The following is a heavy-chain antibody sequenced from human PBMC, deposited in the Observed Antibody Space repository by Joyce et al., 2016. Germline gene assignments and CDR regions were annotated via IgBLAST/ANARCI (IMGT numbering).Heavy chain of an antibody. CDR1: GFNISTYY. J-gene: IGHJ4*02. Sequence: EVQLVESGGGLIQPGGSLRLSCAASGFNISTYYMAWVRQTPGKGLEWVSLIYTGCSTFYPDSVRGRFTVSRDNSKNTMYLQMTSLRVEDTGLYYCARDKGYSNDYWGQGTLVTVSS. CDR2: IYTGCST. D-gene: IGHD4-11*01. CDR3: ARDKGYSNDY. V-gene: IGHV3-53*01.